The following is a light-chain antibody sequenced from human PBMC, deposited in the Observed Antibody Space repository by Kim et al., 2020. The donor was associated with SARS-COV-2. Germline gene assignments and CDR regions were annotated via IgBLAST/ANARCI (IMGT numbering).Light chain of an antibody. CDR2: YDS. CDR1: NIGSKS. J-gene: IGLJ3*02. Sequence: VSVASGKTARLTCGGNNIGSKSVHWYQQKPGQAPVLVIYYDSDRPSGIPERFSGSNSGNTATLTISRVEAGDEADYYCQVWDSSRVFGGGTQLTVL. V-gene: IGLV3-21*04. CDR3: QVWDSSRV.